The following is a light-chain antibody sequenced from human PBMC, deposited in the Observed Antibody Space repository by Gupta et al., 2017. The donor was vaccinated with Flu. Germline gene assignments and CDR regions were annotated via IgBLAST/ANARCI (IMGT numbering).Light chain of an antibody. CDR2: SNN. CDR1: SSNIGRNS. J-gene: IGLJ1*01. V-gene: IGLV1-44*01. Sequence: QSVLTQPPSASGTPGQRVTISCVGSSSNIGRNSASWYPQLPGTAPNLLIYSNNKRPSGVPDRFSGSKSGTSASLAISGLQSEDEGDYYCAAWDDSLKGVFGTGTKVTVL. CDR3: AAWDDSLKGV.